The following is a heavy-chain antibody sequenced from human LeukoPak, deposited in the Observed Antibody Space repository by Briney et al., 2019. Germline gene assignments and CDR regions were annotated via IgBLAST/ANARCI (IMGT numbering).Heavy chain of an antibody. CDR3: ARGYIAAAINWFDP. D-gene: IGHD6-13*01. V-gene: IGHV4-59*01. Sequence: SETLSLTCTVCGGSLRGYYWSWIRQPPGKGLEVIGYIYYSGRTNYNPSLKSRVTISLDTSKNQFSLKLTSVTAADTAVYSCARGYIAAAINWFDPWGQGTLVTVSS. CDR2: IYYSGRT. J-gene: IGHJ5*02. CDR1: GGSLRGYY.